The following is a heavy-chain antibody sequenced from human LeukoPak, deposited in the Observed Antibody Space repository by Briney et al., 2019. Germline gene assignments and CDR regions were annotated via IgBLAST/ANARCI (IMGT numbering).Heavy chain of an antibody. CDR3: ARGVLRFLEWLPRYYFDY. CDR2: IYTSGST. Sequence: SESLSLTCTVSGGSISSYYWSWIRQPAGKGLEWIGRIYTSGSTNYNPSLKSRVTMSVDTSKNQFSLKLSSVTAADTAVYYCARGVLRFLEWLPRYYFDYWGQGTLVTVSS. J-gene: IGHJ4*02. V-gene: IGHV4-4*07. CDR1: GGSISSYY. D-gene: IGHD3-3*01.